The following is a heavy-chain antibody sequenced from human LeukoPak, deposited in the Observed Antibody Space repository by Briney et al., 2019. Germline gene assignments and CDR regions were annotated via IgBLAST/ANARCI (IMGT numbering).Heavy chain of an antibody. CDR1: GFTFSSYG. CDR3: ARDKEVAVAGQYYFDY. V-gene: IGHV3-33*01. CDR2: IWYDGSNK. D-gene: IGHD6-19*01. Sequence: PGRSLRLSCAASGFTFSSYGMHWVRQAPGKGLEWVAVIWYDGSNKYYADSVKGRFTISRDNSKNTLYLQMNSLRAEDTAVYYCARDKEVAVAGQYYFDYWGQGTLVTASS. J-gene: IGHJ4*02.